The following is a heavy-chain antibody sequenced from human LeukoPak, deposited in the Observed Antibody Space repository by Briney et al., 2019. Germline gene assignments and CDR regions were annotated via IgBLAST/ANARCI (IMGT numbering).Heavy chain of an antibody. CDR1: GFTFSSYW. J-gene: IGHJ4*02. CDR3: ATPLDYYDSSGYHQGGD. V-gene: IGHV3-7*03. CDR2: IKQDGSKK. D-gene: IGHD3-22*01. Sequence: GGSLRLSCAASGFTFSSYWMTWVRQAPGKGLEWVANIKQDGSKKNYVDSVKGRFTISRDNAKNSLYLQMNSLRAEDTTVYYCATPLDYYDSSGYHQGGDWGQGTLVTVSS.